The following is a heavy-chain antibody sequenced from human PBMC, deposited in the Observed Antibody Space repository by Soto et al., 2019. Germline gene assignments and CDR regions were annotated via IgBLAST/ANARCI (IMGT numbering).Heavy chain of an antibody. V-gene: IGHV4-34*01. CDR3: ARSESGYGYDAFDI. J-gene: IGHJ3*02. CDR1: GGSFSGYY. Sequence: SETLSLTCAVYGGSFSGYYWSWIRQPPGKGLEWIGEINHSGSTNYNPSLKSRVTISVDTSKNQFSLKLSSVTAADTAVYYCARSESGYGYDAFDIWGQGTMVTVSS. CDR2: INHSGST. D-gene: IGHD5-12*01.